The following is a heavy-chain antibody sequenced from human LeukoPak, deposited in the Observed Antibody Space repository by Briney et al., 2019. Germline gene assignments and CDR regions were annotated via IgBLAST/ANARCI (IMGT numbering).Heavy chain of an antibody. J-gene: IGHJ6*02. CDR2: ISAYNGNT. Sequence: ASVKVSCKASGYTFTSYGISWVRQAPGQGLEWMGWISAYNGNTNYAQKLQGIVTMTTDTSTSTAYMELRSLRSDDTAVYYCARGIRSHYYYYGMDVWGQGTTVTVSS. D-gene: IGHD4-17*01. V-gene: IGHV1-18*01. CDR1: GYTFTSYG. CDR3: ARGIRSHYYYYGMDV.